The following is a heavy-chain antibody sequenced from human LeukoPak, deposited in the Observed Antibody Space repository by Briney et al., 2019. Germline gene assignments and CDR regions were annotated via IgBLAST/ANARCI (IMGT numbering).Heavy chain of an antibody. CDR3: ARVGYDFWSGYYAFDY. V-gene: IGHV3-23*01. CDR2: ISGSGGST. Sequence: PGGSLRLSCAASGFTFSSYAMSWVRQAPGKGLEWVSAISGSGGSTYYADSVKGRFTISRDNSKNTLYLQMNSLRAEDTAVYYCARVGYDFWSGYYAFDYWGQGTLVTVSS. CDR1: GFTFSSYA. J-gene: IGHJ4*02. D-gene: IGHD3-3*01.